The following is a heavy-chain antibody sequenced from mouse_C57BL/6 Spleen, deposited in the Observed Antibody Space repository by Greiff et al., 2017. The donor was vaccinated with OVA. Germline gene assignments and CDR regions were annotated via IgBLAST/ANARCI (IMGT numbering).Heavy chain of an antibody. J-gene: IGHJ2*01. CDR3: ARGDGYYKYYFDY. V-gene: IGHV5-4*01. CDR1: GFTFSSYA. Sequence: EVQLVESGGGLVKPGGSLKLSCAASGFTFSSYAMSWVRQTPEKRLEWVATISDGGSYTYYPDNVKGRFTISRDNAKNNLYLQMSHLKSEDTAMYYCARGDGYYKYYFDYWGQGTTLTVSS. CDR2: ISDGGSYT. D-gene: IGHD2-3*01.